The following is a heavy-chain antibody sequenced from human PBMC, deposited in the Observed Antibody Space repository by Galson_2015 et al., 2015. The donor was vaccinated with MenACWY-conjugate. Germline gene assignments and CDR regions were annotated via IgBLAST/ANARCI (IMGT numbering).Heavy chain of an antibody. Sequence: SLRLSHTVSGVSFKGFAMRWVRQARGKGPEWISVINIGGSAIRYADSVRCRFRISREEPTATLDLQRSSLRTEDTAVYYCAKHLGPSGTTGCYGVGHWGPGTLVTVSS. D-gene: IGHD1-1*01. V-gene: IGHV3-23*03. CDR3: AKHLGPSGTTGCYGVGH. CDR1: GVSFKGFA. J-gene: IGHJ4*02. CDR2: INIGGSAI.